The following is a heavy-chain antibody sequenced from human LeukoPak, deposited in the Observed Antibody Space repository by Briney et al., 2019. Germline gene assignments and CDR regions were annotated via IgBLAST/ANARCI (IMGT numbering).Heavy chain of an antibody. CDR2: IYYSGGT. CDR3: ARDPYCSSTSCSQGFDAFDI. V-gene: IGHV4-59*01. J-gene: IGHJ3*02. CDR1: GVSISSYY. D-gene: IGHD2-2*01. Sequence: SETLSLTCTVSGVSISSYYRSWVRQPPGKGLEWVGYIYYSGGTNYNPSLKSRVTISVDTSKNQFSLKLSSVTAADTAVYYCARDPYCSSTSCSQGFDAFDIWGQGTMVTVSS.